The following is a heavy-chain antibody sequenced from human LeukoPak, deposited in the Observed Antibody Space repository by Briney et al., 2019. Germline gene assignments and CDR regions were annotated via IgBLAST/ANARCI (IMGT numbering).Heavy chain of an antibody. D-gene: IGHD3-22*01. CDR3: ARANRAYYYDSSGYYYLGWFDP. V-gene: IGHV1-8*03. CDR1: GYTFTTYN. Sequence: ASVKVSCKASGYTFTTYNINWVRQAPGQGLEWMGWISGYNGNTNYAQKFQGRVTITRNTSISTAYMELSSLRSEDTAVYYCARANRAYYYDSSGYYYLGWFDPWGQGTLVTVSS. CDR2: ISGYNGNT. J-gene: IGHJ5*02.